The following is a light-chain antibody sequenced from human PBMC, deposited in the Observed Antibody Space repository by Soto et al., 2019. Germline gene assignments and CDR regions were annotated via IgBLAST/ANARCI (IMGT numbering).Light chain of an antibody. V-gene: IGLV6-57*03. CDR3: QSFDSSVSHVV. Sequence: NFMLTQPHSVSESPGKTVTISCTRSSGSIASNYVQWYQQRPGSAPTTVIYEDNQRPSGVPDRFSGSIDSSSNSASLTISGLKTEDEADYYCQSFDSSVSHVVFGGGTKLTVL. J-gene: IGLJ2*01. CDR2: EDN. CDR1: SGSIASNY.